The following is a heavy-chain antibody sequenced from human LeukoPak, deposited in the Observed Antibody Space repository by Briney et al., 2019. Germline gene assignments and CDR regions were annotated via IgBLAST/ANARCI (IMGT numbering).Heavy chain of an antibody. J-gene: IGHJ6*02. CDR3: ARFYGDYVEDYYGMDV. CDR2: INHSGST. V-gene: IGHV4-34*01. CDR1: GGSFSGYY. D-gene: IGHD4-17*01. Sequence: TSETLSLTCAVYGGSFSGYYWSWIRQPPGKGLEWIGEINHSGSTNYNPSLKSRVTISVDTSKNQFSLKLSSVTAADTAVYYCARFYGDYVEDYYGMDVWGQGTTVTVSS.